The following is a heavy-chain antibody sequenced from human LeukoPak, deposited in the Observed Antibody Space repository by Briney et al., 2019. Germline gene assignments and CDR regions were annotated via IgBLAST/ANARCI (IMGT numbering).Heavy chain of an antibody. V-gene: IGHV3-23*01. D-gene: IGHD3-22*01. J-gene: IGHJ4*02. CDR1: GFTFSSYA. CDR3: AKTKDDNSGYYDY. CDR2: ISGSGGNT. Sequence: GGSLRLSCVASGFTFSSYAMSWVRQAPGEGLEWVSAISGSGGNTYYADSVKGRFTISRDNSKNTLYLQMNSLRAEDTAVYYCAKTKDDNSGYYDYWGQGTLVTVSS.